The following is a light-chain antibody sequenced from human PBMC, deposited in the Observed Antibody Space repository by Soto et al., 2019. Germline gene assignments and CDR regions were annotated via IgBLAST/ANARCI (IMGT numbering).Light chain of an antibody. Sequence: QSALTQPASVSGSPGQSITISCTGTSSDVGSYNLVSWYQQHPGKAPKLMIYEGSKRPSGVSNRFSGSKSGNTASLTISGLQAEDEADYYCCSYAGSSRVFRTGTKVTVL. V-gene: IGLV2-23*01. CDR2: EGS. CDR3: CSYAGSSRV. J-gene: IGLJ1*01. CDR1: SSDVGSYNL.